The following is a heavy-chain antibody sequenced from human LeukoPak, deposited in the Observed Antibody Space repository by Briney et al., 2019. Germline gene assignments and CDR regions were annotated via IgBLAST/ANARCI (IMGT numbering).Heavy chain of an antibody. D-gene: IGHD6-19*01. V-gene: IGHV3-21*01. CDR2: ISSSNSYI. CDR3: ARDQGLLVVAGRFGY. Sequence: KPGGSLTLSCAASGFTFSSYSMNWVRQAPGKGLEWVSSISSSNSYIYNADSVKGRFTISRDNAKNSLYLQMNSLRAEDTAVYCCARDQGLLVVAGRFGYWGQGTLVTVSS. J-gene: IGHJ4*02. CDR1: GFTFSSYS.